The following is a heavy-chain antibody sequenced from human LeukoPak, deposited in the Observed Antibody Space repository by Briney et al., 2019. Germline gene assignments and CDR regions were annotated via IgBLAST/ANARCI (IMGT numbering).Heavy chain of an antibody. CDR1: GYTFTSYG. D-gene: IGHD6-19*01. Sequence: SVKVSCKASGYTFTSYGISWVRQAPGQGLEWMGGIIPIFGTANYAQKFQGRVTITADKSTSTAYMELSSLRSEDTAVYYCARGVAGSYYYYYMDVWGKGTPVTISS. CDR3: ARGVAGSYYYYYMDV. J-gene: IGHJ6*03. CDR2: IIPIFGTA. V-gene: IGHV1-69*06.